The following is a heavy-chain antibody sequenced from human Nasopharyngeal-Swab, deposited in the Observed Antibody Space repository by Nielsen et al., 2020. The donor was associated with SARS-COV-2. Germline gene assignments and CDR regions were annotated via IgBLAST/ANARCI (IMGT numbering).Heavy chain of an antibody. CDR1: GFTFSSYA. CDR2: IYSGGSST. Sequence: GSLKISCAASGFTFSSYAMSWVRQAPGKGLEWVSVIYSGGSSTYYADSVKGRFTISRDNSKNTLYLQMNSLRAEDTAVYYCANLYSSGWADAFDIWGQGTMVTVSS. D-gene: IGHD6-19*01. J-gene: IGHJ3*02. CDR3: ANLYSSGWADAFDI. V-gene: IGHV3-23*03.